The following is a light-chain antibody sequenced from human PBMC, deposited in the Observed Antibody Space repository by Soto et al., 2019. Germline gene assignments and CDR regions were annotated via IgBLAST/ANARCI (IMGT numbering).Light chain of an antibody. Sequence: EIVLTHSPGTLSLSPGERTTLSCRASQSISRYLAWYQQKPGQGPRLLIYGASSRATGTPDRFSGSGSGTDFTLTINRLEPEDFAVYYCQQRSKWPITFGQGTRLEI. CDR3: QQRSKWPIT. CDR1: QSISRY. V-gene: IGKV3D-20*02. CDR2: GAS. J-gene: IGKJ5*01.